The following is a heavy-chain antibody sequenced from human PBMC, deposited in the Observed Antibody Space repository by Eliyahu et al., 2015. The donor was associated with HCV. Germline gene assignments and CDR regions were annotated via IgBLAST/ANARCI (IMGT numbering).Heavy chain of an antibody. CDR1: GFXFXSYA. J-gene: IGHJ4*02. V-gene: IGHV3-30-3*01. CDR3: ARDSTITIYDSSGSNGVFDY. Sequence: QVQLVESGGGVVQPGRSLRLSCAASGFXFXSYAMXWVRQAPGKGLGGGAVISYDGSNKYYADSVKGRFTISRDNSKNTLYLQMNSLRAEDTAVYYCARDSTITIYDSSGSNGVFDYWGQGTLVTVSS. D-gene: IGHD3-22*01. CDR2: ISYDGSNK.